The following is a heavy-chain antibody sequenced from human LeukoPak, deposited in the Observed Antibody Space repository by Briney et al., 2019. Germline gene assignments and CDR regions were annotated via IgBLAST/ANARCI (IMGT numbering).Heavy chain of an antibody. D-gene: IGHD6-19*01. Sequence: GGSLRLSCAAAGFILSNSAMTWVRQAPGKGLQWVSGIDTKGTRTYYADSVKGRFSISRDSSKNTLFLQMNSLRAEDTAVYYCARVSSGEQWLAFDYWGQGTLVTVFS. CDR2: IDTKGTRT. CDR3: ARVSSGEQWLAFDY. J-gene: IGHJ4*02. V-gene: IGHV3-23*05. CDR1: GFILSNSA.